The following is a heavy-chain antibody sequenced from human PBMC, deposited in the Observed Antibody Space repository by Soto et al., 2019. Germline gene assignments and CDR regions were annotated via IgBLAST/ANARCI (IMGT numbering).Heavy chain of an antibody. V-gene: IGHV3-23*01. CDR1: GFIFGNYM. J-gene: IGHJ3*02. CDR3: APHVHCSGGSCHYDAFDI. D-gene: IGHD2-15*01. Sequence: EVQLLESGGGLVQPGESLRLSCAVSGFIFGNYMMTWVRQAPGKGLEWVSTIRDGGESTYYADSVKGRFTISRDNSKHTLYLQMDSLGVEDPAVYYCAPHVHCSGGSCHYDAFDIRGQGTMVTVSS. CDR2: IRDGGEST.